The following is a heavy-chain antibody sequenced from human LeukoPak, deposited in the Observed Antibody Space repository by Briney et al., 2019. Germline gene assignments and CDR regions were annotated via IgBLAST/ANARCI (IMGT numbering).Heavy chain of an antibody. CDR2: TRDKANSYTT. CDR1: GFTFSDHY. V-gene: IGHV3-72*01. J-gene: IGHJ3*02. CDR3: ARGSSGWIDAFDI. Sequence: GGSLRLSCAASGFTFSDHYMDWVRQAPGKGLEWVGHTRDKANSYTTKYAASVKGRFTISRDDSRNSLFLEMSSLKTEDTAVYYCARGSSGWIDAFDIWGQGTMVTVS. D-gene: IGHD6-19*01.